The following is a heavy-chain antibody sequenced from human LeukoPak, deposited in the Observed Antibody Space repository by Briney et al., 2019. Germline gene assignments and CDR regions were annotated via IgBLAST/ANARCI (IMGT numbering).Heavy chain of an antibody. CDR3: ARVESGSYYDAFDI. J-gene: IGHJ3*02. CDR1: GYTFTSYD. V-gene: IGHV1-8*01. D-gene: IGHD1-26*01. Sequence: GASVKVSCKASGYTFTSYDINWVRQATGQGLEWMGWMNPNSGNTGYAQKFQGRVTMTRNTSISTAYMELSSLRSEDTAVYYCARVESGSYYDAFDIWGRGTMVTVSS. CDR2: MNPNSGNT.